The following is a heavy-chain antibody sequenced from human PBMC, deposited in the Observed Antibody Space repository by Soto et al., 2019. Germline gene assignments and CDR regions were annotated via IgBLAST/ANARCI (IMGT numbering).Heavy chain of an antibody. CDR2: ISGSGGST. CDR1: GFTFSSYA. J-gene: IGHJ4*02. CDR3: ARSHYDYIWGSYMYYFDY. Sequence: PGGSLRLSCAASGFTFSSYAMSWVRQAPGKGLEWVSAISGSGGSTYYADSVKGRFTISRDNSKNTLYLQMNSLRAEDTAVYYFARSHYDYIWGSYMYYFDYWGQGTLVTVSS. D-gene: IGHD3-16*01. V-gene: IGHV3-23*01.